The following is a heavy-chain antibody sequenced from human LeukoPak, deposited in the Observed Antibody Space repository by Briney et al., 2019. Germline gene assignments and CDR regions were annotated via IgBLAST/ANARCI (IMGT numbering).Heavy chain of an antibody. CDR1: GFTFDDYA. CDR2: ISWNSGSI. D-gene: IGHD3-22*01. Sequence: GGSLRLSCAASGFTFDDYAMHWVRQAPGKGLEWVSGISWNSGSIDYADSVKGRFTISRDNAKNSLYLQMNSLRVEDTALYYCAKEESSSDYYYYGMDVWGQGTTVTVSS. J-gene: IGHJ6*02. V-gene: IGHV3-9*01. CDR3: AKEESSSDYYYYGMDV.